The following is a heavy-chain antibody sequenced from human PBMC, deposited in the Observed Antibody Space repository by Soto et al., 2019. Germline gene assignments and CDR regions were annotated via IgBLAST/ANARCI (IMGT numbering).Heavy chain of an antibody. Sequence: DVQLVESGGGLVKPGGSLRLSCAASGFISSSHNMNWVRQAPGKGLEWVSSITGSSSYIFYADSVKGRFTISRDNAKNTVYLQVNSLRAEDTGVYYCARLVASETGYGMDVWGQGTTVTVSS. J-gene: IGHJ6*02. CDR1: GFISSSHN. V-gene: IGHV3-21*06. CDR3: ARLVASETGYGMDV. CDR2: ITGSSSYI. D-gene: IGHD3-9*01.